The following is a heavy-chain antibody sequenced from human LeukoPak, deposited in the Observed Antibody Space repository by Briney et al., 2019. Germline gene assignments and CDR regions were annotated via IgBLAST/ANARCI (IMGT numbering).Heavy chain of an antibody. J-gene: IGHJ5*02. V-gene: IGHV3-21*01. CDR3: ARGGYGDYTTNWFDP. Sequence: PGGSLRLSCAASGFTFSSYSMNWVRQAPGKGLEWVSSISSSSSYIYYADSVKGRFTISRDNAKNSLYLQMNSLRAEDTAVYYCARGGYGDYTTNWFDPWGQGTLVTVSS. D-gene: IGHD4-17*01. CDR2: ISSSSSYI. CDR1: GFTFSSYS.